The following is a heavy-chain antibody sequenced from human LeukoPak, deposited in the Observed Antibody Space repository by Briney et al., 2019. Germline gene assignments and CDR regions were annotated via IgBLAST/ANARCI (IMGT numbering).Heavy chain of an antibody. V-gene: IGHV4-59*08. D-gene: IGHD3-10*01. CDR1: GGSISNYY. Sequence: PSETLSLTCTVSGGSISNYYWSWIRQPPGKGLEWIGYIYYSGGTNYNPSLKSRVTISVDTSSNQFSLKLNSVTAADTAVYYCARRAYGSGSFNRYHFDYWGQGTLVAVSS. CDR2: IYYSGGT. J-gene: IGHJ4*02. CDR3: ARRAYGSGSFNRYHFDY.